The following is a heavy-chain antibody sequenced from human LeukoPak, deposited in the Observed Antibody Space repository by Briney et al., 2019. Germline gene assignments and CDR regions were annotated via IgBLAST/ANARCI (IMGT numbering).Heavy chain of an antibody. CDR1: GGSISGSSYY. CDR3: ASRTMVRGVRGFDY. Sequence: PSETLSLTCTVSGGSISGSSYYWGWVRQPPGKGLEWIGSIYYSGSTYYNPSLKSRVTISVDTSKNQFSLKLSSVTAADTAVYYCASRTMVRGVRGFDYWGQGTLVTVSS. V-gene: IGHV4-39*01. D-gene: IGHD3-10*01. J-gene: IGHJ4*02. CDR2: IYYSGST.